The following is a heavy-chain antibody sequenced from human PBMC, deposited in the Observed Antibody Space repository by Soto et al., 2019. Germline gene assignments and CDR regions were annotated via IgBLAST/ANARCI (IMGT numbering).Heavy chain of an antibody. CDR2: ISGSGGST. Sequence: PGGSLRLSCAASGFTFSSYAMSWVRQAPGKGLEWVSAISGSGGSTYYADSVKGRFTISRDNSKNTLYLQMNSLRAEDTAVYYCANVRRLLSDYGEDDAFDIWGQGTMVTVSS. V-gene: IGHV3-23*01. D-gene: IGHD4-17*01. J-gene: IGHJ3*02. CDR1: GFTFSSYA. CDR3: ANVRRLLSDYGEDDAFDI.